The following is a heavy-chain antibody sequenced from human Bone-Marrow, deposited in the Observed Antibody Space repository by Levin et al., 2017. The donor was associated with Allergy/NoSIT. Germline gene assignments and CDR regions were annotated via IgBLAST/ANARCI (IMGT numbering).Heavy chain of an antibody. CDR2: TWFDGTTE. CDR3: ARHYGSGSLDS. Sequence: GGSLRLSCAASGFTFSYHGMHWVRQAPGKGLEWVALTWFDGTTEYYGDSVKGRFTVSRDNSKSTLYLQMNSLRAEDTGVYYCARHYGSGSLDSWGHGTLVTVSS. CDR1: GFTFSYHG. V-gene: IGHV3-33*01. D-gene: IGHD3-10*01. J-gene: IGHJ5*01.